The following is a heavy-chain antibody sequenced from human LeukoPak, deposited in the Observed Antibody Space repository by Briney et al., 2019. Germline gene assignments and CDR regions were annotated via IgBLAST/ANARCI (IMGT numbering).Heavy chain of an antibody. Sequence: SEALSLTCTVSGGSISSSSYYWGWIRQPPGKGLEWIGSIYYSGSTYYNPSLKSRVTISVDTSKNQLSLKLSSVTAADTAVYYCARLPFRRQRYFDWQHYYFDYWGQGTLVTVSS. CDR3: ARLPFRRQRYFDWQHYYFDY. CDR2: IYYSGST. V-gene: IGHV4-39*01. CDR1: GGSISSSSYY. J-gene: IGHJ4*02. D-gene: IGHD3-9*01.